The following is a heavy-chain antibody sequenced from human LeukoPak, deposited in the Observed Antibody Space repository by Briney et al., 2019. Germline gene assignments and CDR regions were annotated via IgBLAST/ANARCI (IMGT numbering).Heavy chain of an antibody. Sequence: GGSLRLSCAASGFTFSSYWMSWVRQAPGKGLEWVANIKQDGSEKYYVDSVKGRLTISRDNAKNSLYLQMNSLRAEDTAVYYCARDRPYYDFWSGYLFDYWGQGTLVTVSS. CDR3: ARDRPYYDFWSGYLFDY. J-gene: IGHJ4*02. CDR2: IKQDGSEK. V-gene: IGHV3-7*01. CDR1: GFTFSSYW. D-gene: IGHD3-3*01.